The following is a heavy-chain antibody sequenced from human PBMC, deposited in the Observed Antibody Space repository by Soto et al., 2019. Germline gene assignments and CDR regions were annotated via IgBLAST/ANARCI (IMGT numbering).Heavy chain of an antibody. V-gene: IGHV4-59*08. J-gene: IGHJ4*02. D-gene: IGHD2-2*01. CDR2: IYYSGST. CDR3: ARIYCSSIRCSSLFDY. CDR1: GASISGFY. Sequence: SETLSLTCTVSGASISGFYWSWIRQPPGKGLEWIGSIYYSGSTTYNPSLKSRVTISVDTSKNQFSLKLTSVTAADTAVYFCARIYCSSIRCSSLFDYWGQGSLVTVSS.